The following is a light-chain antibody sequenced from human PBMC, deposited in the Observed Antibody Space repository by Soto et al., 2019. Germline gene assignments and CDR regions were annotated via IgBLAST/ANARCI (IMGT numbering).Light chain of an antibody. J-gene: IGKJ1*01. V-gene: IGKV3-15*01. Sequence: EIVMTQSPATLSVSPGERATLSCRASQSVSRNVAWYQQKPGQAPRLLIHDASTRPTGIPVRFSGSGSGTEFTLTISSLQSEDFAVYYCQQYNNWLWTFGQGTKVEIK. CDR1: QSVSRN. CDR2: DAS. CDR3: QQYNNWLWT.